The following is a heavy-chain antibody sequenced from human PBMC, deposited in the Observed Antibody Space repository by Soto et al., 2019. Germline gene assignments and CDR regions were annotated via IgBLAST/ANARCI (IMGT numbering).Heavy chain of an antibody. CDR2: ISNSGRT. D-gene: IGHD3-10*01. CDR3: ARADYATGSYYPDY. Sequence: SETLSLTCTVSXGSVRRGNYYWSWIRQFPGKGLEWIGYISNSGRTHYNPSLMSRITILVDTSKNQFFLELRSVTAADTALYYCARADYATGSYYPDYWGQGTLVTVSS. CDR1: XGSVRRGNYY. V-gene: IGHV4-31*03. J-gene: IGHJ4*02.